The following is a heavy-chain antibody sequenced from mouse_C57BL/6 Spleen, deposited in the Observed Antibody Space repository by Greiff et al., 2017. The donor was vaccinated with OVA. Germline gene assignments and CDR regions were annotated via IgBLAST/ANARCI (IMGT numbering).Heavy chain of an antibody. Sequence: VQLVESGAELVRPGASVTLSCKASGYTFTDYEMHWVKQTPVHGLEWIGAIDPETGGTAYNQKFKGKAILTADKSSSTAYMELRSLTSEDSAVYYCTSRGLTGPYFDYWGQGTTLTVSS. CDR2: IDPETGGT. CDR1: GYTFTDYE. V-gene: IGHV1-15*01. J-gene: IGHJ2*01. D-gene: IGHD4-1*01. CDR3: TSRGLTGPYFDY.